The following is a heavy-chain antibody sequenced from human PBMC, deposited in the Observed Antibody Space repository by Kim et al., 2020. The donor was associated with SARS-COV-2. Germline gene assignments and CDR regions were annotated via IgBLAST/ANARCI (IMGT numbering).Heavy chain of an antibody. J-gene: IGHJ4*02. CDR2: VGGSGRNT. CDR3: SKSVGGAAAFDY. CDR1: GFTFGSFV. V-gene: IGHV3-23*01. Sequence: GGSLRLSCATSGFTFGSFVMNWVRQAPGKGLEWVSGVGGSGRNTYYADSVKGRFTISRDNSKSTLFLDMNSLRAEDTAVYYCSKSVGGAAAFDYWGQGT. D-gene: IGHD6-13*01.